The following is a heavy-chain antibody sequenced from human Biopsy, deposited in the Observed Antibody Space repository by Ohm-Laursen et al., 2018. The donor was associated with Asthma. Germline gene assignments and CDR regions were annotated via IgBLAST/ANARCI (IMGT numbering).Heavy chain of an antibody. V-gene: IGHV3-30-3*01. CDR2: ITFDGSTQ. CDR3: SRDTLGYYFDI. J-gene: IGHJ4*02. CDR1: GAHFGSYN. D-gene: IGHD6-13*01. Sequence: SLRLSCAASGAHFGSYNMHWAPQAPGKGLEWVAVITFDGSTQHYGNSVKGRFTISRDNAKNMLLLQMNSLRSDDTAVYYCSRDTLGYYFDIWGPGTQVTVSS.